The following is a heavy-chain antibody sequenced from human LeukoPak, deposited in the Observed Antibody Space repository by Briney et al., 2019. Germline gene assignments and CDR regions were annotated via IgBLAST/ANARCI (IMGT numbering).Heavy chain of an antibody. CDR3: ARSQRGYSIVPSPYGSFDY. V-gene: IGHV4-59*13. CDR2: YYYCRST. CDR1: GGPISCYY. D-gene: IGHD4-11*01. Sequence: SETLPLTCTVSGGPISCYYWTWIRQTPGKGLERIEHYYYCRSTNYNPSLKSRVTISVDTSKNQFSLKLSSVTAADTAVYYCARSQRGYSIVPSPYGSFDYWGQGTLVTVSS. J-gene: IGHJ4*02.